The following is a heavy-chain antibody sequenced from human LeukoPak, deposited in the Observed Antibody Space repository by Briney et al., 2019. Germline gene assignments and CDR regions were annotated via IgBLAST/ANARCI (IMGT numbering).Heavy chain of an antibody. CDR2: ISYDGSNK. Sequence: GRSLRLSCAASGFTFSSYAMHWVRQAPGKGLEWVAVISYDGSNKYYADSVKGRFTISRDNSKNTLYLQMNSLRAEDTAVYYCASGTSGSYGQCFDYWGQGTLVTVSS. CDR1: GFTFSSYA. J-gene: IGHJ4*02. CDR3: ASGTSGSYGQCFDY. D-gene: IGHD1-26*01. V-gene: IGHV3-30*04.